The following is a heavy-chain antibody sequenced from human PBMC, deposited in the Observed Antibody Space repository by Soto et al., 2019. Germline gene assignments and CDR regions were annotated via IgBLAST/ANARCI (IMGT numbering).Heavy chain of an antibody. CDR2: IYYSGST. CDR3: ARGRSSSWYAADYYYYYMDV. Sequence: PSETLSLTCTVSGGSISSGGYYWSWIRQHPGKGLEWIGYIYYSGSTYYNPSLKSRVTISVDTSKNQFSLKLSSVTAADTAVYYCARGRSSSWYAADYYYYYMDVWGKGTTVTVSS. D-gene: IGHD6-13*01. CDR1: GGSISSGGYY. V-gene: IGHV4-31*03. J-gene: IGHJ6*03.